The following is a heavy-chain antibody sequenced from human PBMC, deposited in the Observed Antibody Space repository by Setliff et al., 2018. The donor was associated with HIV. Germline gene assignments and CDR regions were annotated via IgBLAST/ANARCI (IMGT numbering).Heavy chain of an antibody. D-gene: IGHD1-26*01. CDR2: FDPEDGET. CDR1: GYTLSELS. Sequence: ASVKVSCKVSGYTLSELSMHWVRQAPGEGLEWMGGFDPEDGETIYAEKFQGRVTMTEDTATETAYMELSSLRSEDTAVYYCARGHSSGSTYSGSYGAFDIWGQGTMVTVSS. J-gene: IGHJ3*02. V-gene: IGHV1-24*01. CDR3: ARGHSSGSTYSGSYGAFDI.